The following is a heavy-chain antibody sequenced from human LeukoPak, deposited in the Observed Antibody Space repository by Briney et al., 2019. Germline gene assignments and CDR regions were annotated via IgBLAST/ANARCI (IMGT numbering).Heavy chain of an antibody. CDR2: IYHSGST. CDR3: ALRAEYSSG. V-gene: IGHV4-38-2*02. J-gene: IGHJ4*02. Sequence: PSETLSLTCTVSGYSISSGYYWGWIRQPPGKGLEWIGSIYHSGSTYYNPSLKSRVTISVDTSKNQFSLKLSSVTAADTAVYYCALRAEYSSGWGQGTLVTVSS. D-gene: IGHD3-22*01. CDR1: GYSISSGYY.